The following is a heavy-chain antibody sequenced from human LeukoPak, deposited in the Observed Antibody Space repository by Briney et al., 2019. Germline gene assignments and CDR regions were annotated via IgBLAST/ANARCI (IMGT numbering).Heavy chain of an antibody. CDR3: ARAAGLYYYYMDV. Sequence: GGSLRLSCAASGFTFSSYSMNWVRQAPGKGLEWVSSISSSSSYIYYADSVKGRFTISRDNAKNSLYLQMNSLRAEDTAVYYCARAAGLYYYYMDVWGKGTTVTISS. D-gene: IGHD6-13*01. CDR2: ISSSSSYI. CDR1: GFTFSSYS. V-gene: IGHV3-21*01. J-gene: IGHJ6*03.